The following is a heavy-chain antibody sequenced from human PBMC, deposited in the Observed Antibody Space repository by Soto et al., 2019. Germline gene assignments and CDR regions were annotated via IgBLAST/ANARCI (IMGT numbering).Heavy chain of an antibody. CDR1: GYIFTANF. V-gene: IGHV1-2*06. CDR3: ARVLRENSSSYCIDS. CDR2: LNPNTGDA. J-gene: IGHJ4*02. Sequence: QVRLAQSGAEVKKPGASVKVSCQASGYIFTANFINWVRQATGQGLEWMGRLNPNTGDAEYAQEIQGRVTMTRDTSLSTAYMEVTSLTSDDTAVYYCARVLRENSSSYCIDSWGQGTLVTVSS. D-gene: IGHD3-22*01.